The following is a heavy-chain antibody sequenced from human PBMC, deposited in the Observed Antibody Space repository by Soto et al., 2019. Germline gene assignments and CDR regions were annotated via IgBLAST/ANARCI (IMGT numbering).Heavy chain of an antibody. CDR1: GFVFSDFA. J-gene: IGHJ4*02. CDR3: ARGYLPSCSHVFCPHLDF. D-gene: IGHD2-15*01. Sequence: GGSLRLSCAASGFVFSDFAMSWVRQAPGKGLQWVASISSTDGTVFYADSVKGRFSISRDNSQNTLSLQMNSLRVGDTAVYSCARGYLPSCSHVFCPHLDFWGQGTLVTVSS. CDR2: ISSTDGTV. V-gene: IGHV3-23*01.